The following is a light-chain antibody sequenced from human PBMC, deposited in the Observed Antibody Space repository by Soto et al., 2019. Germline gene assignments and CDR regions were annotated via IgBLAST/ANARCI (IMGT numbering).Light chain of an antibody. J-gene: IGKJ1*01. Sequence: DIQMTQSPSTLSASVGDRVTITCRASQSISSWLAWYQQKPGKAPKLLIYDASSLESGVPSRFSGSGSGTEFTLTISSLQPDDFATYYCQQYSSYQWTFGQGTKVDIK. V-gene: IGKV1-5*01. CDR3: QQYSSYQWT. CDR2: DAS. CDR1: QSISSW.